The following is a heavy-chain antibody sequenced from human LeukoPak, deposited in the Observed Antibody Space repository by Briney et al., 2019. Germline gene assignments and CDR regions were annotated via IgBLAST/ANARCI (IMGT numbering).Heavy chain of an antibody. CDR1: GGSISSGGYY. CDR2: IYYSGST. J-gene: IGHJ4*02. CDR3: ARSVVRSYYFDY. V-gene: IGHV4-31*03. Sequence: SETLSLTCTVSGGSISSGGYYWSWIRQHPGKGLEWNGYIYYSGSTYYNPSLKSRVIISVDTSKNQFSLKLSSVTAADTAVYYCARSVVRSYYFDYWGQGTLVTVSS.